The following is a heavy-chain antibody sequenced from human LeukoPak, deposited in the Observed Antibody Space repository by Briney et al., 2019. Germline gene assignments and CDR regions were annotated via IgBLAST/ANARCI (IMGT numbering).Heavy chain of an antibody. V-gene: IGHV1-69*13. CDR1: GGTFSSYA. D-gene: IGHD3-16*01. CDR2: IIPIFGTA. J-gene: IGHJ4*02. CDR3: ARKGRKGAYYFDY. Sequence: GASVKVSCKASGGTFSSYAISWVRQAPGQGLEWMGGIIPIFGTANYAQKFQGRVTITADESTSTAYVELSSLRSEDTAVYYCARKGRKGAYYFDYWGQGTLVTVSS.